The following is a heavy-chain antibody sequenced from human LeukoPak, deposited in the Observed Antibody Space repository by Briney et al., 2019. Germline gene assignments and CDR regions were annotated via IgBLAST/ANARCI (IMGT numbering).Heavy chain of an antibody. V-gene: IGHV4-4*07. CDR2: IYTSGST. CDR3: ARDGASSSWYGVWFDP. Sequence: PSETLSLTCTVSGGSISSYYWSWIRQPAGKGLEWIGRIYTSGSTNYNPSLKSRVTMSVDTSKNQFSLKLSSVTAADTAVYYCARDGASSSWYGVWFDPWGQGTLVTVSS. D-gene: IGHD6-13*01. CDR1: GGSISSYY. J-gene: IGHJ5*02.